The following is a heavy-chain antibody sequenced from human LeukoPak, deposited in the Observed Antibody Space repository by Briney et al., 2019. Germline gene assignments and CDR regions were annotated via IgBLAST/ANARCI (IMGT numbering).Heavy chain of an antibody. CDR2: ISYDGSSK. CDR3: ARARSSYGYGDAFDI. D-gene: IGHD5-18*01. V-gene: IGHV3-30*04. J-gene: IGHJ3*02. CDR1: GFTFSTYA. Sequence: PGRSLRLSCAASGFTFSTYAMHWVRQAPGKGLGWVAVISYDGSSKYYADSVKSRFTISRDNSKNTLYLQMNSLRAEDTAVYYCARARSSYGYGDAFDIWGQGTMVTVSS.